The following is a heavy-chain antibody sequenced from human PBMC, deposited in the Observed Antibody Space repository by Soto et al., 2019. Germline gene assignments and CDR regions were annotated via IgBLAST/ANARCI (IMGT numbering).Heavy chain of an antibody. CDR2: IRSKSYCKTT. Sequence: GGSLRLSCSTSGFTFGDYGMTWFRQAPGKGIEWVGLIRSKSYCKTTEYAASATDRFTISRDDSKRIAYLQMNSLKADDTAVYYCTSERWDYGEPKWYFDLWGRGTLVTDSS. D-gene: IGHD4-17*01. V-gene: IGHV3-49*03. J-gene: IGHJ2*01. CDR1: GFTFGDYG. CDR3: TSERWDYGEPKWYFDL.